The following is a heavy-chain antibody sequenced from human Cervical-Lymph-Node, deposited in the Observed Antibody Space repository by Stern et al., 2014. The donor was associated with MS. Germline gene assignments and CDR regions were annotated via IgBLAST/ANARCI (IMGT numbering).Heavy chain of an antibody. J-gene: IGHJ3*02. Sequence: QVQLVESGPGLVKPSQTLSLTCTVSGGSISSGNYYWSWIRQPAGEGLEWIGRIYSSGGTQYNSPLKSRVTISADTSTNPLSLRLSSVPAADTAVYYCARGNYDVLTDNGGHGFDIWGQGTMVTVSS. CDR3: ARGNYDVLTDNGGHGFDI. V-gene: IGHV4-61*02. CDR1: GGSISSGNYY. D-gene: IGHD3-9*01. CDR2: IYSSGGT.